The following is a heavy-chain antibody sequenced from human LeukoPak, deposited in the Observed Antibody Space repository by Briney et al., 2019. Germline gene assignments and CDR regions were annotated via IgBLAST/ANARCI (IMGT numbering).Heavy chain of an antibody. D-gene: IGHD6-13*01. CDR1: GFTFSSYA. J-gene: IGHJ4*02. V-gene: IGHV3-30*04. CDR3: AKDADIAATGTPDY. CDR2: ISYDGSNK. Sequence: GSLRLSCAASGFTFSSYAMHWVRQAPGKGLEWVAVISYDGSNKYYADSVKGRFTISRDNSKNTLYLQMNSLRAEDTAVYYCAKDADIAATGTPDYWGQGTLVTVSS.